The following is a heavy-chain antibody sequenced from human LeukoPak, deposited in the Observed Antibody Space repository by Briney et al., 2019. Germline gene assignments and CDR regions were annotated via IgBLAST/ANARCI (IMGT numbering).Heavy chain of an antibody. J-gene: IGHJ4*02. CDR1: GYTFTSYY. V-gene: IGHV1-46*01. CDR3: ARANARDYDFWSGLDY. Sequence: ASVKVSCKASGYTFTSYYMHGVRQAPGQGLEWMGIISPSGASTTYAQNFQGRVTMTRDMSTSTVYMELSSLRSEDTAVYYCARANARDYDFWSGLDYWGQGTLVTVSS. D-gene: IGHD3-3*01. CDR2: ISPSGAST.